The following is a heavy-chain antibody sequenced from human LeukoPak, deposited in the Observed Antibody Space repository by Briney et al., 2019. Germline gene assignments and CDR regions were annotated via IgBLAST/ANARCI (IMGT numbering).Heavy chain of an antibody. CDR1: GGSFSGYY. CDR3: ARGLPTYNWFDP. Sequence: SETLSLTCAVYGGSFSGYYWSWIRQPPGKGLEWIGEINHSGSTNYNPSLKSRVTISVDTSKNQFSLKLSSVTAADTAVYYCARGLPTYNWFDPWGQGTLVTVSS. J-gene: IGHJ5*02. D-gene: IGHD2-21*02. V-gene: IGHV4-34*01. CDR2: INHSGST.